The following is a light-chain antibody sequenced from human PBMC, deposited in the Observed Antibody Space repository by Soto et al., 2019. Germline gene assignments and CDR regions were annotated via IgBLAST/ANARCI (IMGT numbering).Light chain of an antibody. V-gene: IGLV4-69*01. CDR1: SWNSSDA. CDR3: QTWDPGGRVV. J-gene: IGLJ2*01. CDR2: LSSDGSH. Sequence: QLVLTQSPSASASLGASVKLTCTRSSWNSSDAIAWHQHQPDQGPRYLMNLSSDGSHSKGDRIPYPCSGSSSGAERSLTVSSLEAEADDDYYCQTWDPGGRVVFGGGTKVTVL.